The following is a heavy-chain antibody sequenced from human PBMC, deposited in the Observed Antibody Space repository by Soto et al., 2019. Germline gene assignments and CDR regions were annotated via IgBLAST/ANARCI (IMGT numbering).Heavy chain of an antibody. V-gene: IGHV3-23*01. CDR2: INGNGAST. J-gene: IGHJ5*02. Sequence: EVQLLESGGGLVQPGGSLRLSCVASGFTFNTYAMSWVRQAPGKGLEWVSGINGNGASTYYADFVKGRFTISRDNSTNPLFLQMNSLRAEDTAVYYCAKEPFYDFWGRNGFDPWGQGTLVIVSS. D-gene: IGHD3-3*01. CDR3: AKEPFYDFWGRNGFDP. CDR1: GFTFNTYA.